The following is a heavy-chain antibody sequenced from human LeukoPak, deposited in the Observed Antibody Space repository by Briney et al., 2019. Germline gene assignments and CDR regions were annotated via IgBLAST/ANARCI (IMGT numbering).Heavy chain of an antibody. D-gene: IGHD3-16*01. V-gene: IGHV4-59*01. J-gene: IGHJ6*03. CDR1: GGSISSYY. Sequence: SETLSLTCTVSGGSISSYYWSWIRQPPGKGLEYIGYIYYSGSTNYNPSLKSRPTISVDTSKNQFSLKLSSVTAADTAVYCCARETSQKGAHYMDVWGKGTTVTISS. CDR3: ARETSQKGAHYMDV. CDR2: IYYSGST.